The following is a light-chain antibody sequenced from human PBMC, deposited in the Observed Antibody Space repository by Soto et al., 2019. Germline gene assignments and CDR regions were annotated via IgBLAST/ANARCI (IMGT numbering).Light chain of an antibody. CDR1: QSVLYSSNNKNY. V-gene: IGKV4-1*01. J-gene: IGKJ1*01. CDR3: QQYYSTPRT. CDR2: WAS. Sequence: DIVMTQSPDSLAVSLGERATINCKSSQSVLYSSNNKNYLAWYQQKPGQPPKLLIYWASTRESGVPDRFSGGGSGTDFTLTISSLQAEDVAVCYCQQYYSTPRTFGQGTKVEIK.